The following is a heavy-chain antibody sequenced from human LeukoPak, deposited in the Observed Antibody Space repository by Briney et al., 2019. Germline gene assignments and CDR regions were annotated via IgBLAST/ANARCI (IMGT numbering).Heavy chain of an antibody. CDR3: TRMTTGHDY. CDR1: GVSFNDYY. D-gene: IGHD4-17*01. CDR2: INHSGYT. J-gene: IGHJ4*02. Sequence: SETLSLTCAVSGVSFNDYYWSWVRQTPGKGMEWIGEINHSGYTNDSPSLKSRVTLSIDTSRKQFSLNLRSVTVADTGIYYCTRMTTGHDYWGQGTLVTVSS. V-gene: IGHV4-34*01.